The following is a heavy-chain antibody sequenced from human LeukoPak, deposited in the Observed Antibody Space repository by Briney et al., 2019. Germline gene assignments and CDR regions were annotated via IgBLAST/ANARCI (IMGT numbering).Heavy chain of an antibody. V-gene: IGHV3-23*01. CDR2: ISGSGGST. D-gene: IGHD3-22*01. J-gene: IGHJ4*02. CDR1: GFTFSSYA. CDR3: AKPLYDSSGYYLEIFDY. Sequence: GGSLRLSCAASGFTFSSYAMSWVRPAPGKGLEWVSAISGSGGSTYYADSGKGRFIISRDNSKNPLYLQTNSLRAEDTAVYYCAKPLYDSSGYYLEIFDYWGQGTLVTVSS.